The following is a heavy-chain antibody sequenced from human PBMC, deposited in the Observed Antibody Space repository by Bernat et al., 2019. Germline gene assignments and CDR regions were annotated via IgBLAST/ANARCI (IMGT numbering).Heavy chain of an antibody. J-gene: IGHJ6*02. V-gene: IGHV1-18*01. CDR2: ISGYNGNT. CDR3: ARKGVRGSNFYSVGMDV. CDR1: GYTFSNYA. Sequence: QAQLVQSGSEVKKPGASVMVSCKASGYTFSNYAITWVRQAPGQGLEWMGWISGYNGNTDYAQKLQGRVTLTTDTSTSTAYMELRSLRSDDTAVYYGARKGVRGSNFYSVGMDVWGQGTTVTVSS. D-gene: IGHD6-13*01.